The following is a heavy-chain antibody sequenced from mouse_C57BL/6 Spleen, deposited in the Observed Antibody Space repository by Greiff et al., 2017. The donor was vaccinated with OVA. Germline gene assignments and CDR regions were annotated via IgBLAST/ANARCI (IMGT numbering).Heavy chain of an antibody. CDR2: ISSGGDYI. Sequence: EVMLVESGEGLVKPGGSLKLSCAASGFTFSSYAMSWVRQTPEKRLAWVAYISSGGDYIYYADTVKGRFTISRDNARNTLYLQMSSLKSEDTAMYYCTQITRGDYFDYWGQGTTLTVSS. J-gene: IGHJ2*01. CDR1: GFTFSSYA. V-gene: IGHV5-9-1*02. CDR3: TQITRGDYFDY. D-gene: IGHD2-4*01.